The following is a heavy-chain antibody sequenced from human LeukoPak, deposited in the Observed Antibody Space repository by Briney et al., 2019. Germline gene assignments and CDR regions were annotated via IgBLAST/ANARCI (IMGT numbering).Heavy chain of an antibody. V-gene: IGHV1-69*04. J-gene: IGHJ6*02. Sequence: SVKVSCKASGGPFHTYAISWVRPVPGQGLEWMGRVVPASEISTYAQKFLGRVTITADYSASTVYMELSGLRSDDTATYYCARVGYTRGPLPYGMDVWGQGTTVTV. D-gene: IGHD3-16*02. CDR2: VVPASEIS. CDR3: ARVGYTRGPLPYGMDV. CDR1: GGPFHTYA.